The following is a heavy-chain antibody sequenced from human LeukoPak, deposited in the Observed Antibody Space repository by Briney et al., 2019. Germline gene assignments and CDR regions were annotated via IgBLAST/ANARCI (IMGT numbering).Heavy chain of an antibody. CDR3: ASDRVLGSGSLDN. CDR2: IRGDGYDT. Sequence: GGSLRLSCTASGFRFSDFWMHWVRQAPGKGLVWVSRIRGDGYDTNYADSVKGLFTISRDNAQNTLYLQMNSLRAEDTAVYYCASDRVLGSGSLDNWGQGTLVTVSS. D-gene: IGHD3-10*01. J-gene: IGHJ4*02. CDR1: GFRFSDFW. V-gene: IGHV3-74*01.